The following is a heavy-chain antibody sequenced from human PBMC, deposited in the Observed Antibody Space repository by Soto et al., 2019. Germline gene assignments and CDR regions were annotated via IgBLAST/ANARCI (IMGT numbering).Heavy chain of an antibody. CDR1: GGSISTGDYS. J-gene: IGHJ4*02. D-gene: IGHD6-13*01. V-gene: IGHV4-30-2*01. Sequence: SETLSLTCAVSGGSISTGDYSWSWIRQPPGKGLEWIGYIYHSGRTYYNPSLKSRVTISVDRSTNQFSLKLSSVTAADTAVYYCARYRREAVAGYTLDNWGQGILVTVSS. CDR3: ARYRREAVAGYTLDN. CDR2: IYHSGRT.